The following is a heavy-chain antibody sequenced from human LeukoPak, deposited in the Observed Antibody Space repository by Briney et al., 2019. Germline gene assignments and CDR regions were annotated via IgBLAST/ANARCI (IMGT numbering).Heavy chain of an antibody. CDR2: IYYSGST. V-gene: IGHV4-38-2*02. D-gene: IGHD3-10*01. J-gene: IGHJ3*02. CDR1: GYSINSGYY. Sequence: NPSETLSLTCTVSGYSINSGYYWSWIRQPPGKRLEWIGSIYYSGSTYSNPTLKSRLTISVDTSKNQISLNLTSVSAADAAVYYWASQTGRKGDAFDIWGQGTMVTVSS. CDR3: ASQTGRKGDAFDI.